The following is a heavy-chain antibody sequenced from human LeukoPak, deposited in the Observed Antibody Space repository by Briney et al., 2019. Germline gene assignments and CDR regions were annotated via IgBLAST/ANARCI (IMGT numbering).Heavy chain of an antibody. CDR3: ARDSDCSSTSCYSYYYYMDV. CDR1: GYTFTSYG. Sequence: ASVKVSCKASGYTFTSYGISWVRQAPGQGLEWMGWINPYNGNTNYAQKLQGRVTMTTDTSTSTAYMELRSLRSDDTAVYYCARDSDCSSTSCYSYYYYMDVWGKGTTVTVSS. J-gene: IGHJ6*03. D-gene: IGHD2-2*01. CDR2: INPYNGNT. V-gene: IGHV1-18*01.